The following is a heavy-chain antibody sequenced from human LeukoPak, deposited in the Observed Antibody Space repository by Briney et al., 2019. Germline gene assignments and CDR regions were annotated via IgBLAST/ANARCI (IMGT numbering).Heavy chain of an antibody. CDR2: ISGSGGTT. CDR1: GFTCSSYA. Sequence: GGSLILSCATSGFTCSSYAMNWVRQAPGKGLEWVSGISGSGGTTFFEGSVTGRFTIFRDNSEQPLYMQMDSLSAEDTALYHCAKSGSCSNHCYGMDVWGQGTTVTVSS. J-gene: IGHJ6*02. CDR3: AKSGSCSNHCYGMDV. V-gene: IGHV3-23*01. D-gene: IGHD6-13*01.